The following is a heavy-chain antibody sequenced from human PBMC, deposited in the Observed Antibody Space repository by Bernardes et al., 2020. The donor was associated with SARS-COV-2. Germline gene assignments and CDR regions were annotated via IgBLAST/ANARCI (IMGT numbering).Heavy chain of an antibody. V-gene: IGHV4-31*03. Sequence: SETLSLTCTVSGGSISSGGYYWSWIRQHPGKGLEWIGYIYYSGSTYYNPSLKSRVTISVDTSKNQFSLKLSSVTAADTAVYYCARAKQTIVGVVQYFDYWSQGTLVTVSS. CDR2: IYYSGST. J-gene: IGHJ4*02. CDR1: GGSISSGGYY. D-gene: IGHD3-3*01. CDR3: ARAKQTIVGVVQYFDY.